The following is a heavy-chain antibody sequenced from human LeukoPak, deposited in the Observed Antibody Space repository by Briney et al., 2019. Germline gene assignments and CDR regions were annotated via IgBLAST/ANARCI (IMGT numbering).Heavy chain of an antibody. CDR2: IYYSGST. J-gene: IGHJ6*02. D-gene: IGHD2-15*01. V-gene: IGHV4-31*03. CDR1: GDSISSGGYY. Sequence: PSETLSLTCTVSGDSISSGGYYWSWIRQHPGKGLEWIGYIYYSGSTYYNPSLKSRVTISVDTSKNQFSLKLSSVTAADTAVYYCARFVVAPTSYYYGMDVWGQGTTVTVSS. CDR3: ARFVVAPTSYYYGMDV.